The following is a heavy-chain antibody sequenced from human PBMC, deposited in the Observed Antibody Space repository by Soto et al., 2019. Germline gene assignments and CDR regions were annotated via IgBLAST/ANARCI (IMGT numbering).Heavy chain of an antibody. Sequence: GSLRLSCAASGFTFSSYAMHWVRQAPGKGLEWVAVISYGGSNKYYADSVKGRFTISRDNSKNTLYLQMNSLRAEDTAVYYCARDRSLLLRYFDWLLDGMDVWGQRTTVTVSS. D-gene: IGHD3-9*01. CDR2: ISYGGSNK. CDR1: GFTFSSYA. J-gene: IGHJ6*02. CDR3: ARDRSLLLRYFDWLLDGMDV. V-gene: IGHV3-30-3*01.